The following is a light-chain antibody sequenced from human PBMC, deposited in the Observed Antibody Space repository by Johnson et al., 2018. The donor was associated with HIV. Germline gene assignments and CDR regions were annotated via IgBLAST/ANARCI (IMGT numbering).Light chain of an antibody. Sequence: QSVLTQPPSVSAAPGQKVDISCSGSSSNIESDYVSWYQQLLGTAPKLLIYDNNKRPSGIPDRFFGSKSGTSATLDLTGLQTGDEGDYYCGTWDSSLNAYVFGTVTKVTVL. V-gene: IGLV1-51*01. CDR3: GTWDSSLNAYV. CDR2: DNN. CDR1: SSNIESDY. J-gene: IGLJ1*01.